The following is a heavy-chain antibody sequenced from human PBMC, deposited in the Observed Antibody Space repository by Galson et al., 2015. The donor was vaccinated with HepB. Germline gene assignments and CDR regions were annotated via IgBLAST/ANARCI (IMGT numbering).Heavy chain of an antibody. D-gene: IGHD2-2*01. CDR1: GFSVSIYW. CDR3: ARGYCTGTSCYPGGWFFDI. CDR2: IKQDGSEK. J-gene: IGHJ2*01. V-gene: IGHV3-7*03. Sequence: SLRLSCAGSGFSVSIYWMSWVRQAPGKGLECVANIKQDGSEKSYVDSVRGRFIASRDNAKNSLYLQMNSLRTEDTAVYYCARGYCTGTSCYPGGWFFDIWGRGTLVTVSP.